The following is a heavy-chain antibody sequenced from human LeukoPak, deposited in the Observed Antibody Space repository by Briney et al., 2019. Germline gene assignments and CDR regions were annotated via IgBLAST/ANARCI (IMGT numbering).Heavy chain of an antibody. CDR2: IYYSGST. J-gene: IGHJ6*02. CDR3: ARGSGRYYYYGVDV. CDR1: GVSISSYY. D-gene: IGHD7-27*01. Sequence: SETLSLTCTASGVSISSYYWSWIRQPPGKGLEWIGHIYYSGSTNYNPSLKSRVTVAIDTSKNQFSLQVRSVTAADTAVYYCARGSGRYYYYGVDVWGHGTTVAVSS. V-gene: IGHV4-59*01.